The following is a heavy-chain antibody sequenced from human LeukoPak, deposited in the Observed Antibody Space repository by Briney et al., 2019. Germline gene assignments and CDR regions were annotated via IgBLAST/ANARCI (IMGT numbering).Heavy chain of an antibody. CDR3: AKDPGHYDSSGYFDY. J-gene: IGHJ4*02. D-gene: IGHD3-22*01. CDR1: GFTFSSYG. CDR2: ISYDGSNK. Sequence: GGSLRLSCAASGFTFSSYGMHWVRQAPGKGLEWVAVISYDGSNKYYADSVKGRFTISRDNYKNTLYLQMNSLRAEDTAVYYCAKDPGHYDSSGYFDYWGQGTLVTVSS. V-gene: IGHV3-30*18.